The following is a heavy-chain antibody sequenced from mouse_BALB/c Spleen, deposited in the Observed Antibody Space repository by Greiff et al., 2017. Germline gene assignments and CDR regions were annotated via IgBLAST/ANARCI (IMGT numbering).Heavy chain of an antibody. CDR2: IYPGDGDT. V-gene: IGHV1-87*01. CDR1: GYTFTSYW. J-gene: IGHJ2*01. D-gene: IGHD1-1*01. Sequence: QVQLKESGAELARPGASVKLSCKASGYTFTSYWMQWVKQRPGQGLEWIGAIYPGDGDTRYTQKFKGKATLTADKSSSTAYMQLSSLASEDSAVYYCARSRYYGYFDYWGQGTTLTVSS. CDR3: ARSRYYGYFDY.